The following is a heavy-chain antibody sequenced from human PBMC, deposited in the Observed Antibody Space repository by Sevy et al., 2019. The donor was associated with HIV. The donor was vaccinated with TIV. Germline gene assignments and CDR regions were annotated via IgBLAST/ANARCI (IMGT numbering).Heavy chain of an antibody. D-gene: IGHD3-10*01. CDR1: GYTFTSYG. CDR2: ISAYNGNT. CDR3: ARSSGVSMYYYYGIDV. J-gene: IGHJ6*02. Sequence: ASVKVSCKASGYTFTSYGISWVRQAPGQGLEWMGWISAYNGNTNYAQKLQGRVTMTTDTSTSTAYMELRSLRSDDTAVYYCARSSGVSMYYYYGIDVWGQGTTVTVSS. V-gene: IGHV1-18*01.